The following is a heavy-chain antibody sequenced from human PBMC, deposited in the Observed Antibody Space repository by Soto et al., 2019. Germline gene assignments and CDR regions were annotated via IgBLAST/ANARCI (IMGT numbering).Heavy chain of an antibody. J-gene: IGHJ5*02. CDR1: GGSISSYY. V-gene: IGHV4-59*01. D-gene: IGHD7-27*01. Sequence: QVQLQESGPGLVKPSETLSLTCTVSGGSISSYYWSWIRQPPGKGLEWIGYIYYSGSTNYNPSLKSRVTISVDTSKNQFSLKLSSVTAADTAVYYCARGTFLGSFDPWGQGTLVTVSS. CDR2: IYYSGST. CDR3: ARGTFLGSFDP.